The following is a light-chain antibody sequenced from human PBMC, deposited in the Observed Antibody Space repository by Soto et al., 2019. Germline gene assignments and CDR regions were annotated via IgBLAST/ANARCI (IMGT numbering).Light chain of an antibody. J-gene: IGKJ3*01. V-gene: IGKV3-20*01. CDR3: QQYGSSLFT. Sequence: EIVLTQSPGTLSLSPGERATLSCRASQSVCSSYLAWYQQKPGQAPRLLIYGASSRATGIPDRFSGSGSGTDFTLTISRLEPEDVAVYYCQQYGSSLFTFGPGTKVDIK. CDR2: GAS. CDR1: QSVCSSY.